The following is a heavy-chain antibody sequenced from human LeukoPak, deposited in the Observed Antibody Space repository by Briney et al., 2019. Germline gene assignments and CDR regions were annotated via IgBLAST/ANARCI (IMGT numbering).Heavy chain of an antibody. V-gene: IGHV1-18*01. Sequence: GASVKVSCKASGYTFTSYGISWVRQAPGQGLEWMGWISAYNGNTNYAQKLQGRVTMTTDTSTGTAYMELRSLRSDDTAVYYCARDRAMVRGVIIDFFDYWGQGTLVTVSS. CDR1: GYTFTSYG. D-gene: IGHD3-10*01. J-gene: IGHJ4*02. CDR3: ARDRAMVRGVIIDFFDY. CDR2: ISAYNGNT.